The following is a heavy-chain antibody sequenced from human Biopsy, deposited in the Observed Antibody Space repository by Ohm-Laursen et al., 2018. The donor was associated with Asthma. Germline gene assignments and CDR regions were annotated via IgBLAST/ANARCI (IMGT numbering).Heavy chain of an antibody. Sequence: GASVKVSCNASGVALSGYTFEWVRQARGLGLEWIAWIVFASGATNYAQNFQGRLTVTRDMSAGSVSMELRGLSSTDTAVYYYAAGRTSLQGESLIWGQGTLVSVSS. J-gene: IGHJ4*01. CDR1: GVALSGYT. CDR2: IVFASGAT. D-gene: IGHD2/OR15-2a*01. CDR3: AAGRTSLQGESLI. V-gene: IGHV1-58*01.